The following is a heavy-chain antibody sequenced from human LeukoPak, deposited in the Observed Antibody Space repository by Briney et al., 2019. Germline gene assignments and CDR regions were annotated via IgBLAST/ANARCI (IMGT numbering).Heavy chain of an antibody. Sequence: GGSLRLSCAASGFTFSYYTMSWVRQAPGKGLEWVSSISSTGSSIYYADSGKGRFTISRDNAKNSLYLQMSSLRVEDTAVYYCARDDVAWNDVHWFDPWGQGTLVTVSS. V-gene: IGHV3-21*01. D-gene: IGHD1-1*01. J-gene: IGHJ5*02. CDR1: GFTFSYYT. CDR3: ARDDVAWNDVHWFDP. CDR2: ISSTGSSI.